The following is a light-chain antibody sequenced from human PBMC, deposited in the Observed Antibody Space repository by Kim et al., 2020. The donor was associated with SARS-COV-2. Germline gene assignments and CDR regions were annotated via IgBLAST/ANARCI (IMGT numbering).Light chain of an antibody. CDR2: DKN. V-gene: IGLV3-19*01. Sequence: AVGQKVRITCQGDSLRSYDATWYQQKPGQAPVLVIYDKNNRPSGIPARFAGSYSGNTASLTITGAQAGDEAVYYCNSRESGVNHVIFGGGTQLTVL. CDR3: NSRESGVNHVI. J-gene: IGLJ2*01. CDR1: SLRSYD.